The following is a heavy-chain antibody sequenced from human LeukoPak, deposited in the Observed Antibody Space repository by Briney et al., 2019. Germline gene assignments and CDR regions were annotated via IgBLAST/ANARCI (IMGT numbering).Heavy chain of an antibody. CDR1: GFTFSSYA. CDR3: ATYADYGGSWPLDY. Sequence: GRSLRLSCAASGFTFSSYAMHWVRQAPGKGLEWMAIISYGGSNKYYADSVKGRFTISRDNSKNTVSLQMNTLRGEDTGVYYCATYADYGGSWPLDYWGQGTLVTVSS. V-gene: IGHV3-30-3*01. D-gene: IGHD2-15*01. J-gene: IGHJ4*02. CDR2: ISYGGSNK.